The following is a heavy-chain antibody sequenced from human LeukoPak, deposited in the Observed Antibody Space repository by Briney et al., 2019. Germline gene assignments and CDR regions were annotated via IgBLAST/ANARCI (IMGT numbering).Heavy chain of an antibody. Sequence: GGSLRLSCAASGFTFSNYAMSWVRQAPEKGLEWVSAVTGNGGSTYYADSVKGRFTVSRDNSKNTLYLQINSLRDEDTAVYYCAKLLDYWGQGTLVTVSS. CDR3: AKLLDY. CDR1: GFTFSNYA. J-gene: IGHJ4*02. CDR2: VTGNGGST. V-gene: IGHV3-23*01.